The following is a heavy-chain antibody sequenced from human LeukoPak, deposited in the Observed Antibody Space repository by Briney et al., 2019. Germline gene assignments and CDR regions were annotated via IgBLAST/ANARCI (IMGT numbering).Heavy chain of an antibody. J-gene: IGHJ3*02. CDR2: IYYSGST. CDR1: GGSISSSSYY. CDR3: ARRESGRAFDI. Sequence: PSETLSLTCTVSGGSISSSSYYWGWIRQPPGKGLEWIGSIYYSGSTYYNPSLKSRVTISVDTSKNQFSLKLSSVTAADTAVYYCARRESGRAFDIWGQGTMVTVSS. V-gene: IGHV4-39*01. D-gene: IGHD3-10*01.